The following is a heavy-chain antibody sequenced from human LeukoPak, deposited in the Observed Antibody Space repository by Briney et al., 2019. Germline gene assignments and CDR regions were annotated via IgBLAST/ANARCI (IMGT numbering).Heavy chain of an antibody. D-gene: IGHD6-13*01. Sequence: GASVKVSCKASGYIFTSYGISWVRQAPGQGLEWMGWISAYNGNTNYAQKLQGRVTMTTDTSTSTAYMELRSLRSDDTAVYYCARDRAAAGDWYFDLWGRGTLVTVSS. V-gene: IGHV1-18*01. CDR2: ISAYNGNT. CDR3: ARDRAAAGDWYFDL. CDR1: GYIFTSYG. J-gene: IGHJ2*01.